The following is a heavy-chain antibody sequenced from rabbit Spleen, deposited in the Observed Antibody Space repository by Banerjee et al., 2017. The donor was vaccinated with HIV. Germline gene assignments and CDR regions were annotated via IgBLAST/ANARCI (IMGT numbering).Heavy chain of an antibody. V-gene: IGHV1S40*01. J-gene: IGHJ4*01. CDR1: GFSFSSGYD. D-gene: IGHD6-1*01. CDR3: ARDGSGSDAYVPDYFTL. CDR2: IYAGSSDNT. Sequence: QSLEESGGDLVKPGASLTLTCTASGFSFSSGYDMCWVRQAPGKGLEWIACIYAGSSDNTHYASWAKGRFTISRTSSTTVTLQMTSLTAADTATYFCARDGSGSDAYVPDYFTLWGPGALVTVS.